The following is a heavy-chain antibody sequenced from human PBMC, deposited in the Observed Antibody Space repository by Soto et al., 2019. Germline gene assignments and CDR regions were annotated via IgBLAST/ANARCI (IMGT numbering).Heavy chain of an antibody. V-gene: IGHV5-51*01. CDR3: ARRIAARPGKYNWFDP. CDR2: IYPGDSDT. D-gene: IGHD6-6*01. CDR1: GYSFTSYW. Sequence: GESLKISCKGSGYSFTSYWIGWVRQMPGKGLEWMGIIYPGDSDTRYSPSFQGQVTISADKSTSTAYLQWSSLKASDTAMYYCARRIAARPGKYNWFDPWGQGTLVTVSS. J-gene: IGHJ5*02.